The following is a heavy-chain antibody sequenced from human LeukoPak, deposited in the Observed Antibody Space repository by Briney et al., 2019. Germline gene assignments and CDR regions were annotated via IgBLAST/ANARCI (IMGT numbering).Heavy chain of an antibody. V-gene: IGHV3-23*01. Sequence: PGGSLRLSCAASGFTFSNYAMTWVRQAPGKGLEWVSAISVSGDNTHYADSVKGRFTISRDNSKNTLYLQMHSLRADDTAVYYCAKDLIVLRYFDWLNYFDYWGQGTLVTVSS. CDR2: ISVSGDNT. CDR3: AKDLIVLRYFDWLNYFDY. J-gene: IGHJ4*02. D-gene: IGHD3-9*01. CDR1: GFTFSNYA.